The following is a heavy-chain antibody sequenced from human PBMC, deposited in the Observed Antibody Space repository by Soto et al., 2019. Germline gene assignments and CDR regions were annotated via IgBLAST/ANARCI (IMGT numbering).Heavy chain of an antibody. Sequence: EVQLVETGGGLIQPGGSRRLSCVASGFSVRTNYMTWVRQAPGKGLEWVSVIYTAGHTNYANSVKGRFTVSRDTSQNTVYLQMNSLRPDDTAVYYCAIFREPGRSTVFGVVVPGRYAMDVWCQGTTVTVS. CDR3: AIFREPGRSTVFGVVVPGRYAMDV. V-gene: IGHV3-53*02. CDR2: IYTAGHT. CDR1: GFSVRTNY. J-gene: IGHJ6*02. D-gene: IGHD3-3*01.